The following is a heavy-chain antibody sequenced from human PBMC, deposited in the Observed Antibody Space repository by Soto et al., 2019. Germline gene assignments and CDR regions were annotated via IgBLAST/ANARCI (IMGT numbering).Heavy chain of an antibody. CDR3: ARVGDCSSTSCRNYYYYGMDV. Sequence: QVQLVQSGAEVKKPGASVKVSCKASGYTFTNYGISWVRQVPGQGLEWMGWISAYNGNTNYGQKVQGRVTVTTDTSTSTAYMELRSLRSDDTAVYYCARVGDCSSTSCRNYYYYGMDVWGQGTTVTVSS. CDR1: GYTFTNYG. V-gene: IGHV1-18*01. D-gene: IGHD2-2*01. CDR2: ISAYNGNT. J-gene: IGHJ6*02.